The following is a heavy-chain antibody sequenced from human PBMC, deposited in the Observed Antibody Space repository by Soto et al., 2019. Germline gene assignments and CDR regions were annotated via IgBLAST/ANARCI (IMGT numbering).Heavy chain of an antibody. CDR2: IYTSGST. V-gene: IGHV4-4*07. CDR1: GGSISSYY. Sequence: PSETLSLTCTVSGGSISSYYWSWIRQPAGNGLEWIGRIYTSGSTNYNPSLKSRVTMSVDTSKNQFSLKLSSVTAADTAVYYCAREGEEYYDFWSGPYYYYGMDVWGQGTTVTVSS. CDR3: AREGEEYYDFWSGPYYYYGMDV. J-gene: IGHJ6*02. D-gene: IGHD3-3*01.